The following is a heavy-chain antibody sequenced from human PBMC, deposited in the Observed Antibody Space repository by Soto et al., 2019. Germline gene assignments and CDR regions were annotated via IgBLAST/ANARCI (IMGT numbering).Heavy chain of an antibody. Sequence: SQTLSLTCVISGDSVSSYSAAWNWIRQSPSGGLEWRGRTYYRSRFFSDYAESVKSRVIINPDTSKNQFSLQLKSVTPEDTAVYYCVRDRYSSSGWFDPWGQGTPVTVSS. CDR2: TYYRSRFFS. D-gene: IGHD3-10*01. J-gene: IGHJ5*02. V-gene: IGHV6-1*01. CDR1: GDSVSSYSAA. CDR3: VRDRYSSSGWFDP.